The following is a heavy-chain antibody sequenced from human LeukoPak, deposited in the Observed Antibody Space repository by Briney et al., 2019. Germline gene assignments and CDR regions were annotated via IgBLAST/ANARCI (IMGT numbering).Heavy chain of an antibody. V-gene: IGHV1-69*02. D-gene: IGHD6-6*01. CDR2: IVPFVDIT. CDR1: GGSLRNYT. J-gene: IGHJ5*02. Sequence: ASVKVSCKSSGGSLRNYTIHWVRQAPGQGLEWMGRIVPFVDITNYAHNFQDRVTITADKSTNTAYIELSSLRSEDTAVYYCAATSSIINWFDPWGQGTLATVSS. CDR3: AATSSIINWFDP.